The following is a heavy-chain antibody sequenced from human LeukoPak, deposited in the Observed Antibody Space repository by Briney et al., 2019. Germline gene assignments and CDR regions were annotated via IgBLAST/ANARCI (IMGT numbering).Heavy chain of an antibody. Sequence: PSETLSLTCTVSGGSISSSSYYWGWIRQPPGKGLEWIGSIYYSGSTYYNPSLKSRVTISVDTSKNQFSLKLSSVTAADTAVYYCASGTPSHYDFWSGYNPFDYWGQGTLVTVSS. J-gene: IGHJ4*02. D-gene: IGHD3-3*01. CDR3: ASGTPSHYDFWSGYNPFDY. CDR2: IYYSGST. V-gene: IGHV4-39*01. CDR1: GGSISSSSYY.